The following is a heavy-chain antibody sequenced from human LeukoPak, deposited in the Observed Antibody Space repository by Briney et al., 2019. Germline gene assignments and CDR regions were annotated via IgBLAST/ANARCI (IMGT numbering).Heavy chain of an antibody. J-gene: IGHJ3*02. CDR3: ARGGRGYSGYDFAFDI. Sequence: GGSLRLSCAASGFTFDDYGMSWVRQAPGKGLEWASGINWNGGSTGYADSVKGRFTISRDNAKNSLYLQMNSLRAEDTALYHCARGGRGYSGYDFAFDIWGQGTMVTVSS. D-gene: IGHD5-12*01. CDR2: INWNGGST. V-gene: IGHV3-20*01. CDR1: GFTFDDYG.